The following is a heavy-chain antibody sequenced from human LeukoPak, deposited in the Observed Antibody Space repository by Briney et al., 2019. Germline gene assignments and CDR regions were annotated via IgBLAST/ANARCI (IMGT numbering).Heavy chain of an antibody. CDR1: GFTFSTYW. V-gene: IGHV3-7*01. CDR3: AKAPHYEDYYYYMDV. J-gene: IGHJ6*03. CDR2: IKQDGSEK. Sequence: GGSLRLSCAASGFTFSTYWMSWVRQAPGKGLEWVANIKQDGSEKYYVDSVKGRFTISRDNAKNSLYLQMNSLRAEDTAVYYCAKAPHYEDYYYYMDVWGKGTTVTVSS. D-gene: IGHD4-17*01.